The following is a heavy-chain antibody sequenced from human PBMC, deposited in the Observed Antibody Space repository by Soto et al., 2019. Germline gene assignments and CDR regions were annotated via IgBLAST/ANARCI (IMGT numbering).Heavy chain of an antibody. CDR3: TTTTVTSDFHF. J-gene: IGHJ4*02. D-gene: IGHD4-17*01. CDR2: ISSGSRDI. Sequence: WWALRLSSSASVFTFSTDRMNWFRQAPGKGLEWVSSISSGSRDIYYADSVKGRFAISRDNAKNSLYLQMNSLRVEDTAVYYCTTTTVTSDFHFWGLGALVTVSS. V-gene: IGHV3-21*01. CDR1: VFTFSTDR.